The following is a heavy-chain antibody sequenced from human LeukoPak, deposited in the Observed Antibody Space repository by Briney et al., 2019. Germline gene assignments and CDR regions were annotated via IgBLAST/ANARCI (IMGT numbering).Heavy chain of an antibody. Sequence: GGSLRLSCAASGFTFSSYSMNWVRQAPGKGLEWVSSISGRSSYIYYADSVKGRFTISRDNAKNSLFLQMNSLRAEDTAVYYCARGYFLDASGHYYMDVWGKGTTVTVSS. D-gene: IGHD2/OR15-2a*01. CDR3: ARGYFLDASGHYYMDV. V-gene: IGHV3-21*01. CDR2: ISGRSSYI. CDR1: GFTFSSYS. J-gene: IGHJ6*03.